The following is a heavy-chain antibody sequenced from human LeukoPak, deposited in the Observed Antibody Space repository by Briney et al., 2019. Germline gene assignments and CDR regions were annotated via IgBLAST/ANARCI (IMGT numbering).Heavy chain of an antibody. Sequence: SETLPHTCTVSGGHISSYHWSWIPQPPGKRLEGIGQHYYNWNTNCNPSLKSRVTISVDTSKNQFSLMLTSVTAADTAVYYCATHRCSYANFDYWGQGTLVTVSS. D-gene: IGHD2-2*01. J-gene: IGHJ4*02. CDR1: GGHISSYH. CDR3: ATHRCSYANFDY. V-gene: IGHV4-59*08. CDR2: HYYNWNT.